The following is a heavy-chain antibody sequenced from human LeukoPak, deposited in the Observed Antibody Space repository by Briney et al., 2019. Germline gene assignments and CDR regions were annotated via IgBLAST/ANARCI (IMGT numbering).Heavy chain of an antibody. CDR3: ARAPQDSYCSGGSCYFDY. CDR1: GFTFSSYS. V-gene: IGHV3-21*01. Sequence: GGSLRLSCAASGFTFSSYSMNWVRQAPGKGLEWVSSISSSSSYIYYADSVKGRFTISRDNAKNSLYLQMNSLRAEDTAVYYCARAPQDSYCSGGSCYFDYWGQGTLVTVSS. J-gene: IGHJ4*02. CDR2: ISSSSSYI. D-gene: IGHD2-15*01.